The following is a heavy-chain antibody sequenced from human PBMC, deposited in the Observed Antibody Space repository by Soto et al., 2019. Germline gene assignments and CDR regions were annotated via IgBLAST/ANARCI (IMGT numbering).Heavy chain of an antibody. V-gene: IGHV3-7*05. Sequence: PGGSLRLSCAASGFTFSSYWMSWVRQAPGKGLEWVANIKQDGSEKYYVDSVKGRFTISRDHAKNSLYLQMNSLRAEDTAVYYCARTPRSTIHYYGMDVWGQGTTVNVPS. CDR3: ARTPRSTIHYYGMDV. CDR2: IKQDGSEK. CDR1: GFTFSSYW. J-gene: IGHJ6*02.